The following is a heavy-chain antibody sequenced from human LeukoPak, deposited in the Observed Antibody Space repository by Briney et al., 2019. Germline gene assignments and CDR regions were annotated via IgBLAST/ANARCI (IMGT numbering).Heavy chain of an antibody. CDR1: GFTFSSYA. V-gene: IGHV3-23*01. CDR3: AKDTTVTTSHFDY. J-gene: IGHJ4*02. Sequence: GGSLRLSCAASGFTFSSYAMSWVRQAPGKGLEWVSTISESGGSTYYADSVKGRFTISRDNSKNTLYLQMNSLRAEDTAVYYCAKDTTVTTSHFDYWGQGTLVTVSS. D-gene: IGHD4-17*01. CDR2: ISESGGST.